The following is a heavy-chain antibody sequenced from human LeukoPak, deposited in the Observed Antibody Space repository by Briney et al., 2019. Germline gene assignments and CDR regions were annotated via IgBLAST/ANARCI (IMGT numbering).Heavy chain of an antibody. J-gene: IGHJ4*02. CDR2: IYYSGST. CDR3: ARHARSLGATPIPFDY. CDR1: GGSISSSSYY. V-gene: IGHV4-39*01. Sequence: SETLSLACTVSGGSISSSSYYWGWIRQPPGKGLEWNGSIYYSGSTYYNPSLKSRVTISVDTSKNQFSLKLSSVTAADTAVYYCARHARSLGATPIPFDYWGQGTLVTVSS. D-gene: IGHD1-26*01.